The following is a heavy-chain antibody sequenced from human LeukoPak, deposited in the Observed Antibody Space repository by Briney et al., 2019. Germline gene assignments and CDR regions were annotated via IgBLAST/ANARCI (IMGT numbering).Heavy chain of an antibody. CDR3: AKDERNWNYNLASQTYD. V-gene: IGHV3-23*01. D-gene: IGHD1-7*01. J-gene: IGHJ4*02. CDR2: ISGSGVST. CDR1: GFTFSSYA. Sequence: GGSLRLSCAASGFTFSSYAMSWVRQAPGKGLEWVSAISGSGVSTYYADSEKGRFTVSRDNSKNTLYLQMSSLRAEDTAVYYCAKDERNWNYNLASQTYDWGQGTLVTVSS.